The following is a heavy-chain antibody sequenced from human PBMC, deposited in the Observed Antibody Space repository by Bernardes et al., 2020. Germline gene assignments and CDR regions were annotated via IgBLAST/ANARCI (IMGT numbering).Heavy chain of an antibody. CDR1: GYSFTSYW. V-gene: IGHV5-51*01. J-gene: IGHJ5*02. Sequence: GASLKISCKGSGYSFTSYWIGWVRQMPGKGLEWMGIIYPGDSDTRYSPSFQGQVTISADKSISTAYLQWSSLKASDTAMYYCARHPYSSGWYGWFDPWGQGTLVTVSS. CDR2: IYPGDSDT. D-gene: IGHD6-19*01. CDR3: ARHPYSSGWYGWFDP.